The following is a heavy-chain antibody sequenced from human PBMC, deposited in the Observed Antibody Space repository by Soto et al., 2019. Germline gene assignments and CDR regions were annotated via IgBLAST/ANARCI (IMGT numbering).Heavy chain of an antibody. CDR3: TRVHLGAPTRYFDY. CDR1: GFTFSDHY. D-gene: IGHD2-15*01. Sequence: EVQLVESGGGLVQPGGPLRLSCAASGFTFSDHYMDWVRQAPGKGLEWVGRVKNKANSYTTEYAASVKGRCTISRDDSRDLLFLQMNSLKTDDTALYYCTRVHLGAPTRYFDYWGQGALVTVSS. J-gene: IGHJ4*02. V-gene: IGHV3-72*01. CDR2: VKNKANSYTT.